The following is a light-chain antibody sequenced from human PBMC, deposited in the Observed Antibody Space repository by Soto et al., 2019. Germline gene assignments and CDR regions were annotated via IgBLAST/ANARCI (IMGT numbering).Light chain of an antibody. Sequence: DIVLTQSPGSLSLSPGERVTLSCRASQSVSNRDLAWYQHRPGQAPRLLIRGTSSQASGVPDRFSASGAETDFILTISRVDPEDFAIYYCQKYGSSITCGGGTKVEIK. CDR1: QSVSNRD. CDR2: GTS. CDR3: QKYGSSIT. J-gene: IGKJ4*01. V-gene: IGKV3-20*01.